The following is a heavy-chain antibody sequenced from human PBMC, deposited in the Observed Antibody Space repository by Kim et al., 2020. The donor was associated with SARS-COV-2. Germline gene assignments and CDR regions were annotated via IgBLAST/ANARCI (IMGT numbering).Heavy chain of an antibody. CDR2: ITNDGRST. CDR3: VTRNTVTKTFDY. V-gene: IGHV3-74*01. J-gene: IGHJ4*02. D-gene: IGHD4-17*01. Sequence: GGSLRLSCAASGFTFSSYWMHWVRQAPGKGLVWVSRITNDGRSTIYADSVKGRFSISRDNAKSTLYLQMNSLRVEDSAVYYCVTRNTVTKTFDYWGQGTLVTVSS. CDR1: GFTFSSYW.